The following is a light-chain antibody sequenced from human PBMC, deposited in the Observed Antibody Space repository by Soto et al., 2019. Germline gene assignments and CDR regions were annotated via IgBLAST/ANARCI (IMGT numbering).Light chain of an antibody. V-gene: IGLV2-14*03. Sequence: QSALTQPASVSGSPGQSITISCTGTISDVGGYNFVSWYQQYPGKAPKLMICDVTNRPSGVSNRFSGSESGNTASLTISELQAEDEADYYCSSFTGSNYVFGTGTKVTVL. CDR2: DVT. J-gene: IGLJ1*01. CDR1: ISDVGGYNF. CDR3: SSFTGSNYV.